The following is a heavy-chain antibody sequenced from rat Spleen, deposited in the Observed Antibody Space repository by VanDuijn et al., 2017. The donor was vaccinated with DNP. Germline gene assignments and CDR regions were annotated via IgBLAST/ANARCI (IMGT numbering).Heavy chain of an antibody. D-gene: IGHD3-8*01. CDR2: ISYDGRDT. J-gene: IGHJ2*01. CDR3: TSNPHIRTAAPFDY. CDR1: GFSFSNYD. Sequence: EVQLVESGGGLVQPGRSMKLSCAASGFSFSNYDMYWIRQAPTKGLEWVAIISYDGRDTYYSDSVKGRFSLSRDNAKSTLYLQVNSLRSEDTATYYCTSNPHIRTAAPFDYWGQGVMVTVSS. V-gene: IGHV5-25*01.